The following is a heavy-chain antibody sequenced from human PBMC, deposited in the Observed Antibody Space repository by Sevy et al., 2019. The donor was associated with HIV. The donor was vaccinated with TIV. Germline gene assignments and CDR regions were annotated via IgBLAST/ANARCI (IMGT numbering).Heavy chain of an antibody. CDR3: AREEGLNWFDS. Sequence: GGSLRLSCAASGFTFSTYSMTWVRQAPGNGLEWVSGISGSGTSTYFADFVEGRFTISRDNSKNTFYLQMNSLTVKDTAIYYFAREEGLNWFDSWGQGTLVTVSS. J-gene: IGHJ5*01. V-gene: IGHV3-23*01. CDR1: GFTFSTYS. CDR2: ISGSGTST.